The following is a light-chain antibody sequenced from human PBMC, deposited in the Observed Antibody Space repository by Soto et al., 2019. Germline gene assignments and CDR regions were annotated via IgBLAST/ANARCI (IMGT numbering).Light chain of an antibody. CDR1: QSISAY. Sequence: DIQMTPSPSSLSASVGDRVTITCRASQSISAYLNWYQQKPGKAPKLLIYAASSLQSGVPSRFSGSGSGTDFTLTISSLQPEDFATYYCQESYSTPSVTFGPGTKVDI. V-gene: IGKV1-39*01. J-gene: IGKJ3*01. CDR3: QESYSTPSVT. CDR2: AAS.